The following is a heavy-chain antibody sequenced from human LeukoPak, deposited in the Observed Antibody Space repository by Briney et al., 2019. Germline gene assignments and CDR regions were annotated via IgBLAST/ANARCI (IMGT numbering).Heavy chain of an antibody. V-gene: IGHV4-39*07. CDR2: IYYSGST. CDR3: ARIAVGWFDP. Sequence: SETLSLTCTVSGGSISSSSYYWGWIRPPPGKGLEWIGSIYYSGSTNYNPSLKSRVTISVDTSKNQFSLKLSSVTAADTAVYYCARIAVGWFDPWGQGTLVTVSS. CDR1: GGSISSSSYY. D-gene: IGHD2-21*01. J-gene: IGHJ5*02.